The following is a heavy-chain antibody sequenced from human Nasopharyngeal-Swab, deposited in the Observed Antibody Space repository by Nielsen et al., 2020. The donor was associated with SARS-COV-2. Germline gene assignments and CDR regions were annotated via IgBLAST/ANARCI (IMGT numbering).Heavy chain of an antibody. J-gene: IGHJ5*02. CDR1: GGSISSYY. Sequence: ETLSLTCTVSGGSISSYYWSWIRQPPGKGLEWIGYIYYSGSTNYNPSLKSRVTISVDTSKNQFSLKLSSVTAADTAVYYCARGPGRITIFGVVIDSRGWFDPWGQGTLVTVSS. CDR2: IYYSGST. V-gene: IGHV4-59*01. D-gene: IGHD3-3*01. CDR3: ARGPGRITIFGVVIDSRGWFDP.